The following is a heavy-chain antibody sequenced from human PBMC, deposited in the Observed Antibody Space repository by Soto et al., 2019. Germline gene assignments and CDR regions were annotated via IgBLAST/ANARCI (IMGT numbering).Heavy chain of an antibody. CDR3: ASDSYYYDSSGYYISY. D-gene: IGHD3-22*01. Sequence: SETLSLTCTVSGGSISSGGYYWSWIRQHPGRGLEWVGYIYYSGCTYYDPSLKSRVNISVDTSKNQFSLKLSSVTAADTAVYYCASDSYYYDSSGYYISYWGQVPLVTVSS. CDR1: GGSISSGGYY. V-gene: IGHV4-31*03. CDR2: IYYSGCT. J-gene: IGHJ4*02.